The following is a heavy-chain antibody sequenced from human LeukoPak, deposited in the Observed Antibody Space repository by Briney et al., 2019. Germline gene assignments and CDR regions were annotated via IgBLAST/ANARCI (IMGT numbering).Heavy chain of an antibody. J-gene: IGHJ4*02. Sequence: GASVKLSCKASGYTFTSYYIHWLRQVPGQGFEWMGWSDPNSGATKYEHFQGRVTMTTDTSISTAYMELSRLRSDDTAVYFCARANPYDNSCYSPELRYWGQGTLVTVSS. V-gene: IGHV1-2*02. CDR3: ARANPYDNSCYSPELRY. CDR1: GYTFTSYY. CDR2: SDPNSGAT. D-gene: IGHD3-22*01.